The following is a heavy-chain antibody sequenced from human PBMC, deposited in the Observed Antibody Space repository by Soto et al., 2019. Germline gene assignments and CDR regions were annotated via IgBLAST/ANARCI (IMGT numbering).Heavy chain of an antibody. CDR3: ARIRGWGWLGPNDY. J-gene: IGHJ4*02. Sequence: QVTLKESGPVLVKPTEPLTLTCTVSGFSLSNARMGVSWIRLPPGKALEWLAHIISNDAKSYSASLKSRLTISKDTSKSQVVLTMTNMDPVDTATYYCARIRGWGWLGPNDYWGQGTLVTGSS. CDR1: GFSLSNARMG. D-gene: IGHD3-10*01. V-gene: IGHV2-26*01. CDR2: IISNDAK.